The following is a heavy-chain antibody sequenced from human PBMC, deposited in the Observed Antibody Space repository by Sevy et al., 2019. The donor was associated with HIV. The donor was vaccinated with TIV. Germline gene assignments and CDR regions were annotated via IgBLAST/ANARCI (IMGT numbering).Heavy chain of an antibody. CDR1: GGTFSSYA. V-gene: IGHV1-69*13. J-gene: IGHJ4*02. CDR3: ATHGSGSYYNYYFDY. D-gene: IGHD3-10*01. CDR2: IIPIFGTA. Sequence: ASVKVSCKASGGTFSSYAISWVRQAPGQGLEWMGGIIPIFGTANYAQKFQGRVTITADESTSTAYMELSSLRSEDTAVYYCATHGSGSYYNYYFDYWGQGTLVTVS.